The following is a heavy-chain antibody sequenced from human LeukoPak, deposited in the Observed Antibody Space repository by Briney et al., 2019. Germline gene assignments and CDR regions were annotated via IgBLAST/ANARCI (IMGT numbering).Heavy chain of an antibody. CDR2: ISAYNGNT. V-gene: IGHV1-18*01. Sequence: GASVKVSCKASGYTFTSYGISWVRQAPGQGLEWMGWISAYNGNTNYAQKLQGRVTMTTDTSTSTAYMEVRRLRSEGTAVYYCARDHTYYYDSSCYSSWGQGTLVTVSS. J-gene: IGHJ5*02. D-gene: IGHD3-22*01. CDR1: GYTFTSYG. CDR3: ARDHTYYYDSSCYSS.